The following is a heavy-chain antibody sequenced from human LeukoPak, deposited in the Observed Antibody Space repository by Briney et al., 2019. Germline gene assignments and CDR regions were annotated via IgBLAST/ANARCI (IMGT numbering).Heavy chain of an antibody. CDR2: ISGSNSYI. CDR3: ARALTTLTYEGY. CDR1: GFTFSSYT. J-gene: IGHJ4*02. D-gene: IGHD1-1*01. V-gene: IGHV3-21*01. Sequence: GGSLRLSCAASGFTFSSYTMHWIRQAPGKGLEWVSSISGSNSYIFYADSVKGRFTVSRDNAKDSLYLQMNSLRAEDAAVYYCARALTTLTYEGYWGQGTLVTVSS.